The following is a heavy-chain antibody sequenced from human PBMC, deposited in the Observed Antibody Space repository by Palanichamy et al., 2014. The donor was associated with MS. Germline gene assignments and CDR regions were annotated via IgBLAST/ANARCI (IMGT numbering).Heavy chain of an antibody. J-gene: IGHJ6*02. V-gene: IGHV3-43*01. CDR1: GFTFDDYM. Sequence: EVQLVESGGVVVQPGGSLRLSCAASGFTFDDYMMYWVRQAPGKGLEWVSRISWDGLSTYYADSVRGRFTISRDNSKNSLYLQMNSLRTEDTALYYCVRVDLGGTGMDVWGQGTTVTVSS. CDR3: VRVDLGGTGMDV. CDR2: ISWDGLST. D-gene: IGHD3-16*01.